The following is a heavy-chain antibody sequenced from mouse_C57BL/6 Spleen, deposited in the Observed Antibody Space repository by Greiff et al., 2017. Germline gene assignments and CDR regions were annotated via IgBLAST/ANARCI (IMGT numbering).Heavy chain of an antibody. CDR1: GFNIKDYY. CDR2: IDPEDGDT. V-gene: IGHV14-2*01. D-gene: IGHD1-1*01. Sequence: VQLKQSGAELVKPGASVKLSCTASGFNIKDYYMHWVKQRTEQGLEWIGRIDPEDGDTKYAPKFQGKATITADASSNTAYPQLSSLTSEDTAVYYCARRIIHYYGSSLYYAMDYWGQGTSVTVSS. CDR3: ARRIIHYYGSSLYYAMDY. J-gene: IGHJ4*01.